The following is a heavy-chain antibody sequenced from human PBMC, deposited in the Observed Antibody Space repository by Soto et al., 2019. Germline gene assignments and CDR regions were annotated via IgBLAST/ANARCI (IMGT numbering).Heavy chain of an antibody. CDR1: GGSISSGGYY. Sequence: SETLSLTCTVSGGSISSGGYYWSWIRQHPGKGLEWIGYIYYSGSTYYNPSLKSRVTISVDTSKNQFSLKLSSVTAADTAVYFCARSVAVPGAHIDYWGQGTQVTVSS. CDR3: ARSVAVPGAHIDY. CDR2: IYYSGST. V-gene: IGHV4-31*03. J-gene: IGHJ4*02. D-gene: IGHD6-19*01.